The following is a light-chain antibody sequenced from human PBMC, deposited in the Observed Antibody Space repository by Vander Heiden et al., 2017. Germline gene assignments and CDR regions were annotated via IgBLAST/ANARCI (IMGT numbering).Light chain of an antibody. CDR2: GAS. V-gene: IGKV3-15*01. Sequence: EIVITQSPATLSVSPGERATLPCRASQSVSSNLAWYQQKPGQAPRPLIYGASTRATGIPARFSGSGSGTEFTLTISSLQSEDFAVYYCQQYNNWPPYTFGQGTKLEIK. CDR1: QSVSSN. J-gene: IGKJ2*01. CDR3: QQYNNWPPYT.